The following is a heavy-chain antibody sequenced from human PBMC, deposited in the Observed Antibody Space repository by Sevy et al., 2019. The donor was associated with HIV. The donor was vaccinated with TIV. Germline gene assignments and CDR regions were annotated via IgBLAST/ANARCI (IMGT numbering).Heavy chain of an antibody. CDR2: ISKSGSTT. CDR1: GFTFSHHN. V-gene: IGHV3-48*02. J-gene: IGHJ4*02. Sequence: GGSLRLSCAASGFTFSHHNMNWVRQAPGKGLEWIAYISKSGSTTYFAAPVRGRFTISRDNAKNSLFLEMHSLTDEDTAVYYCAREENRELGTIPLDSWGRGIQVTVSS. D-gene: IGHD7-27*01. CDR3: AREENRELGTIPLDS.